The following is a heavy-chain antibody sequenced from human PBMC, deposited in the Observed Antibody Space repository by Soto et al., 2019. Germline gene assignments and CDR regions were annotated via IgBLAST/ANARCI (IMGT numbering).Heavy chain of an antibody. Sequence: QVQLVQSGAEVKKPGSSVKVSCKASGGTFSSYAISWVRQAPGQGLEWMEGIIPIFGTANYAKKYQGRGTINAEESTSTADMTLSSLRSEDAAVYYCARGGLGREPYYYYYGMDVWGQGTTVTVSS. J-gene: IGHJ6*02. CDR2: IIPIFGTA. D-gene: IGHD3-9*01. CDR3: ARGGLGREPYYYYYGMDV. CDR1: GGTFSSYA. V-gene: IGHV1-69*01.